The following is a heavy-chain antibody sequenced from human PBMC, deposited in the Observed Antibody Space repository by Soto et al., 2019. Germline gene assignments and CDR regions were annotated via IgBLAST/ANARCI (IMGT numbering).Heavy chain of an antibody. CDR2: ISGSGGST. CDR1: GFTFSSYA. J-gene: IGHJ5*02. CDR3: AKVVVVVAATEGCWFDP. D-gene: IGHD2-15*01. Sequence: GGSLRLSCAASGFTFSSYAMSWVRQAPGKGLEWVSAISGSGGSTYYADSVKGRFTISRDNSKNTLYLQMNSLRAEDTAVYYCAKVVVVVAATEGCWFDPWGQGTLVTVSS. V-gene: IGHV3-23*01.